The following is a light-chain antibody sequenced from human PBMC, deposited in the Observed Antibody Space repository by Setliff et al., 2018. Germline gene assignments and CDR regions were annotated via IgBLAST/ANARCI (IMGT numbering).Light chain of an antibody. CDR1: SSDVGGYDY. CDR2: DVT. J-gene: IGLJ1*01. V-gene: IGLV2-14*03. Sequence: QSVLTKPASVSGSPGQSITFSCTGSSSDVGGYDYVSWYQQHPGKAPKLLIYDVTNRPSGVSNRFSGSKSGNTASLTISGLQAEDEAEYFCSSYTVGSTLSVFGTGTKVTVL. CDR3: SSYTVGSTLSV.